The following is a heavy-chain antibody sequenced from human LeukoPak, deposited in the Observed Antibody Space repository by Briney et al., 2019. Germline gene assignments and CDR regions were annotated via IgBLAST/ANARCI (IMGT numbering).Heavy chain of an antibody. V-gene: IGHV1-2*06. D-gene: IGHD3-22*01. CDR2: INPNSAGT. J-gene: IGHJ4*02. Sequence: ASVKVSCKASGYTFTGYYMHWVRQAPGQVLEWMGRINPNSAGTNYAQKFQGRVTMTRHTSIRTAYMELSRLRSDDTAVYYCASAKYYDSSGYLAGCFDYWGQGTLVTVSS. CDR1: GYTFTGYY. CDR3: ASAKYYDSSGYLAGCFDY.